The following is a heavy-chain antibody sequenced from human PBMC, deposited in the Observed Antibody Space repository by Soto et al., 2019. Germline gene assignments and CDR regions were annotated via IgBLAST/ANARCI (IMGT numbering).Heavy chain of an antibody. Sequence: QVQLQESGPGLVKPSQTLSLTCTVSGGSISSGGYYWSWIRQHPGKGLEWFGYIYYSGSTYYNPSLKRRVTISLYTSKNQFSLKLSSVTAADTAVYYCARGGIVVVVAARDAFDIWGQGTMVTVSS. D-gene: IGHD2-15*01. V-gene: IGHV4-31*03. J-gene: IGHJ3*02. CDR1: GGSISSGGYY. CDR3: ARGGIVVVVAARDAFDI. CDR2: IYYSGST.